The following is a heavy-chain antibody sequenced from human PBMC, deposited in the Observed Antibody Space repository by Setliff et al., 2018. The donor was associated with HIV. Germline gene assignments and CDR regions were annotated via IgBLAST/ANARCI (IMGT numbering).Heavy chain of an antibody. Sequence: SETLSLTCSVSGGSVNSTFYHWGWIRQTPGKGLEWIGSIHLSDTYYNPSLKSRVTISVDTSKDQFSLKLSSVTPADTAVYYCASRSSYVPLYFYYMDVWGKGTTVTVSS. CDR2: IHLSDT. CDR3: ASRSSYVPLYFYYMDV. V-gene: IGHV4-39*01. CDR1: GGSVNSTFYH. J-gene: IGHJ6*03. D-gene: IGHD3-16*01.